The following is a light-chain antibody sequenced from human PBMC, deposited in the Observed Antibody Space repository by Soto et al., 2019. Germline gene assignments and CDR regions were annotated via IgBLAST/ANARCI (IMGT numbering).Light chain of an antibody. J-gene: IGLJ1*01. CDR3: SSYTSSSTLYV. CDR1: SSDIGGYNY. Sequence: QSVLTQPAPVSGSPGQSITISCAGTSSDIGGYNYVSWYQQHPGKAPKVMIYEVSNRPSGVSNRFSGSKSGNTASLTISGLQAEDEADYYCSSYTSSSTLYVFGTGTKVTV. V-gene: IGLV2-14*01. CDR2: EVS.